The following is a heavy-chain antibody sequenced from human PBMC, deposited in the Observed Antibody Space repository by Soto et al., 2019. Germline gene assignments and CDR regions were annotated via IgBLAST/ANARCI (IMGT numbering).Heavy chain of an antibody. J-gene: IGHJ6*03. CDR1: GGSFSGYY. Sequence: PSETLSLTCAVFGGSFSGYYWSRIRQPPGKGLEWIGEINHSGSTNYNPSLKSRVTISVDTSKNQFSLKLSSVTAADTAVYYCARAHEEYCSGGSCYTMDVWGKGTTVTVSS. D-gene: IGHD2-15*01. CDR2: INHSGST. V-gene: IGHV4-34*01. CDR3: ARAHEEYCSGGSCYTMDV.